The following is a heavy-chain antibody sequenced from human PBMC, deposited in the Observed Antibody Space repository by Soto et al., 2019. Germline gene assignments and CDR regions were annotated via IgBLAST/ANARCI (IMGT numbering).Heavy chain of an antibody. CDR1: GFTVTRNY. Sequence: QLVESGGGLIQPGGSLRLSCAASGFTVTRNYMTWVRLAPGKGLECVSTIHTGGKTYYTDSVKGRFTVSRDESKNTLFLQMSPLRVEDTAVYYCGTGGSKRVRGAIVEVFHLEFWGRGSVVTVSS. V-gene: IGHV3-53*02. J-gene: IGHJ4*02. CDR2: IHTGGKT. D-gene: IGHD3-10*01. CDR3: GTGGSKRVRGAIVEVFHLEF.